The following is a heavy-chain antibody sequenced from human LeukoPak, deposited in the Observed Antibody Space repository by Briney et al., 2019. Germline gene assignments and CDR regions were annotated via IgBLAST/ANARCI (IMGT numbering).Heavy chain of an antibody. CDR3: ARVGSGWYFDY. CDR2: ISSSSYI. V-gene: IGHV3-21*01. Sequence: GGSLRLSCAASGFTFSSYSMNWVRQAPGKGLEWVSSISSSSYIYYADSVKGRFTISRDNAKNSLYLQMSSLRAEDTAVYYCARVGSGWYFDYWGQGTLVTVSS. CDR1: GFTFSSYS. D-gene: IGHD6-19*01. J-gene: IGHJ4*02.